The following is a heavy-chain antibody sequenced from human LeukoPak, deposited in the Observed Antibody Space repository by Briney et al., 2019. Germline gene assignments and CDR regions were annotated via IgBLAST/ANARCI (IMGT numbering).Heavy chain of an antibody. CDR2: ISGSGGST. CDR3: AKIRAPAYDI. CDR1: GFTFSSYG. D-gene: IGHD3-3*02. V-gene: IGHV3-23*01. J-gene: IGHJ3*02. Sequence: PGGSLRLSCAASGFTFSSYGMSWVRQAPGKGLEWVSAISGSGGSTYYADSVKGRFTTSRDNSKNTLYLQMNSLRAEDTAVYYCAKIRAPAYDIWGQGTMVTVSS.